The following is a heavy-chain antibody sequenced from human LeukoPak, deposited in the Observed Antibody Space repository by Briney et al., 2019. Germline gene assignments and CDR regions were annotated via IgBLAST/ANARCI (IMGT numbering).Heavy chain of an antibody. Sequence: PGGSLRLSCAASGFTFSSYAMSWVRQAPGKGLEWVSAISGSGGSTYYADSVKGRFTISRDNSKNTLYLQMNSLRAEDTAVYYCARGGVWNTMVRGVMILDPQYDYWGQGTLVTVSS. CDR2: ISGSGGST. CDR1: GFTFSSYA. CDR3: ARGGVWNTMVRGVMILDPQYDY. J-gene: IGHJ4*02. D-gene: IGHD3-10*01. V-gene: IGHV3-23*01.